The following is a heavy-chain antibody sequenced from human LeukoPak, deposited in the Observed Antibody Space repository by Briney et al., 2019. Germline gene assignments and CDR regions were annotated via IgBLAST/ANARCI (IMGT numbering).Heavy chain of an antibody. CDR2: INWNGGST. D-gene: IGHD6-13*01. V-gene: IGHV3-20*04. J-gene: IGHJ4*02. CDR1: GFTFDDYG. CDR3: ARASSSLWAAAGHLYYFDY. Sequence: GGSLRLSCAASGFTFDDYGMSWVRQAPGKGLEWVSGINWNGGSTGYADSVMGRFTISRDNAKNSLYLQMNSLRAEDTALYYCARASSSLWAAAGHLYYFDYWGQGTLVTVSS.